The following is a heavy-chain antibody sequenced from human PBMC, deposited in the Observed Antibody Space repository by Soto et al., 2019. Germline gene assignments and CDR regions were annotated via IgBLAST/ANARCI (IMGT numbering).Heavy chain of an antibody. D-gene: IGHD2-2*01. Sequence: EVQLLDSGGGLVQPGGSLRLSCAASGFTFSNYAMSWVRQAPGKGLEWVSTISTSGSDTYYADSVKGRFTLSRDNSKNTLYLQMNSLRAEDTAIYYWANRPRYHLPYAWGQGTLVTVSS. CDR2: ISTSGSDT. CDR3: ANRPRYHLPYA. V-gene: IGHV3-23*01. J-gene: IGHJ5*02. CDR1: GFTFSNYA.